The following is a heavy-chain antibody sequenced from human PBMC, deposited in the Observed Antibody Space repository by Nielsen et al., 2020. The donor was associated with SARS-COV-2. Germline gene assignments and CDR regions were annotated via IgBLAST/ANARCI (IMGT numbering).Heavy chain of an antibody. CDR2: ISYDGSNK. CDR1: GFTFSSYG. J-gene: IGHJ4*02. Sequence: GESLKISCAASGFTFSSYGMHWVRQAPGKGLEWVAVISYDGSNKYYADSVKGRFTISRDNSKNTLYLQMNSLRAEDTAVYYCARDFGVAAGSENFDYWGQGTLVTVSS. CDR3: ARDFGVAAGSENFDY. V-gene: IGHV3-30*03. D-gene: IGHD6-13*01.